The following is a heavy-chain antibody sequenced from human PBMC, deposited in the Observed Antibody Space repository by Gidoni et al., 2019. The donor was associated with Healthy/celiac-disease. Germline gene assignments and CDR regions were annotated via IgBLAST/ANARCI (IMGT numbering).Heavy chain of an antibody. J-gene: IGHJ4*02. CDR1: GFTFSSYG. V-gene: IGHV3-33*01. CDR3: ARDPRDSYFDY. Sequence: QVQLVESGGGVVQPGRSLRLSCAASGFTFSSYGMHWVRQAPGKGLEGVAVIWYDGSNKYYADSVKGRFTISRDNSKNTLYLQMNSLRAEDTAVYYCARDPRDSYFDYWGQGTLVTVSS. CDR2: IWYDGSNK.